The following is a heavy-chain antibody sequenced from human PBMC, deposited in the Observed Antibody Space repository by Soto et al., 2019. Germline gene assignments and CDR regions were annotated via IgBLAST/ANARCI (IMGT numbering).Heavy chain of an antibody. D-gene: IGHD3-16*01. V-gene: IGHV4-61*01. CDR3: ARWGAAGYLFDY. J-gene: IGHJ4*02. CDR2: IYYSGST. Sequence: SETLSLTCTVSGGSVSSGSYYWSWIRQPPGEGLEWIGYIYYSGSTNYNPSLKSRVTISVDTSKNQFSLKLSSVTAADTAVYYCARWGAAGYLFDYWGQGTLVTVSS. CDR1: GGSVSSGSYY.